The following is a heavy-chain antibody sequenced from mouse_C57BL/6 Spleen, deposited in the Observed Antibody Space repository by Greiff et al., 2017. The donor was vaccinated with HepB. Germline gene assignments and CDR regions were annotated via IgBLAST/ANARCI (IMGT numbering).Heavy chain of an antibody. CDR2: IYPGSGST. CDR1: GYTFTSYW. J-gene: IGHJ3*01. D-gene: IGHD2-4*01. V-gene: IGHV1-55*01. CDR3: ARRHDYDEGFAY. Sequence: QVQLQQPGAELVKPGASVKMSCKASGYTFTSYWITWVKQRPGQGLEWIGDIYPGSGSTNYNEKFKSKATLTVDTSSSTAYMQLSSLTSEDSAVYYCARRHDYDEGFAYWGQGTLVTVSA.